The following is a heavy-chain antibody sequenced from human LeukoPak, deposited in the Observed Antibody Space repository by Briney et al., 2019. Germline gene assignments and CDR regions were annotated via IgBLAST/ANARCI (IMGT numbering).Heavy chain of an antibody. CDR1: GGSISSSSYY. J-gene: IGHJ4*02. CDR3: ARGRLGRDGYNRRTKTDEFDY. D-gene: IGHD5-24*01. V-gene: IGHV4-39*01. Sequence: NPSETLSLTCTVSGGSISSSSYYWGWIRQPPGKGLEWIGSIYYSGSTYYNPSLKSRVTISVDTSKNQFSLKLSSVTAADTAVYYCARGRLGRDGYNRRTKTDEFDYWGQGTLVTVSS. CDR2: IYYSGST.